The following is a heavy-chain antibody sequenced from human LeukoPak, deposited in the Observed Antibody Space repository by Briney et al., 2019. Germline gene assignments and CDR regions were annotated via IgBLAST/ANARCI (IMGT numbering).Heavy chain of an antibody. Sequence: GGSLRLSCTASGFTFSSHAMTWVRQAAGKGLQWVSSITGSGSGAYYADSVKGRVTISRDNSKNTLFLQRDSLRAEDTAMYYCAKGRGDHAHLQDDFDYWGQGTLVTVSS. J-gene: IGHJ4*02. D-gene: IGHD2-21*02. CDR1: GFTFSSHA. CDR2: ITGSGSGA. CDR3: AKGRGDHAHLQDDFDY. V-gene: IGHV3-23*01.